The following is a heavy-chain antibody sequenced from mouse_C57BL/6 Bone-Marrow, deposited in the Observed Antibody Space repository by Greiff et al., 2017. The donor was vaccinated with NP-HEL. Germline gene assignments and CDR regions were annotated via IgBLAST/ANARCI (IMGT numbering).Heavy chain of an antibody. J-gene: IGHJ3*01. CDR1: GFTFSSYA. D-gene: IGHD2-2*01. CDR3: ARPPPVYYGYGAWFAY. CDR2: ISDGGSYT. Sequence: VESGGGLVKPGGSLKLSCAASGFTFSSYAMSWVRQTPEKRLEWVATISDGGSYTYYPDNLKGRSTTSRDNANNNPYLQMSHLKSEDTAMYSSARPPPVYYGYGAWFAYCGHGPLVTVSA. V-gene: IGHV5-4*03.